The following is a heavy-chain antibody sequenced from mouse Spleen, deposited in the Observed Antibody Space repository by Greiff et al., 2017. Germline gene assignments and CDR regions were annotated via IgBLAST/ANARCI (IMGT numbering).Heavy chain of an antibody. J-gene: IGHJ2*01. V-gene: IGHV1-81*01. D-gene: IGHD2-3*01. CDR3: ALGTTMERGYYFDY. CDR2: IYPRSGNT. CDR1: GYTFTSYG. Sequence: QVQLQQSGAELARPGASVKLSCKASGYTFTSYGISWVKQRTGQGLEWIGEIYPRSGNTYYNEKFKGKATLTADKSSSTAYMELRSLTSEDSAVYFCALGTTMERGYYFDYWGQGTTLTVSS.